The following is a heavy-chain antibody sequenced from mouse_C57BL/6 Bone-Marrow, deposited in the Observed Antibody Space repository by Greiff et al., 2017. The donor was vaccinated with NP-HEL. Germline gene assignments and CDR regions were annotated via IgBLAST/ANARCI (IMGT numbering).Heavy chain of an antibody. CDR3: ARENYGDWYFDV. CDR1: GYAFSSSW. CDR2: IYPGDGDT. Sequence: QVQLQQSGPELVKPGASVKISCKASGYAFSSSWMNWVKQRPGKGLEWIGRIYPGDGDTNYNGKFKGKATLTADKSSSTAYMQLSRLTSEDSAVYFCARENYGDWYFDVWGTGTTVTVSS. J-gene: IGHJ1*03. V-gene: IGHV1-82*01. D-gene: IGHD1-1*01.